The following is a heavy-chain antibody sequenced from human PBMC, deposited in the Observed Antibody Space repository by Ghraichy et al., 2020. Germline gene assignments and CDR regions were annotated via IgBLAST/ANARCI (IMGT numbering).Heavy chain of an antibody. Sequence: SETLSLTCTVSGGSISGFRWSWIRQPPGKGLDWIGYISHTGFTNYSPSLKSRLTMSLDTSKLQFSLRLTSVTAADTAVYFCARPRSAGDVSDNRGYYHDYWGQGTLVTVSS. J-gene: IGHJ4*02. D-gene: IGHD3-22*01. CDR3: ARPRSAGDVSDNRGYYHDY. V-gene: IGHV4-59*01. CDR2: ISHTGFT. CDR1: GGSISGFR.